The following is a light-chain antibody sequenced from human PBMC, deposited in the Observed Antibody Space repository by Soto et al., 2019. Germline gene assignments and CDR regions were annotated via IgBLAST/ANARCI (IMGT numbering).Light chain of an antibody. CDR2: KAS. J-gene: IGKJ1*01. V-gene: IGKV1-5*03. CDR1: QKIGRW. CDR3: QQYENYFWT. Sequence: DIQMTQVPSTLAASVGDRVTSTCRASQKIGRWVAWFQQKPGKAPKLLIYKASTLDLGVPSRFSGSGSGTEFTLTISDLQPDDFAIYYCQQYENYFWTFGQGTKVDIK.